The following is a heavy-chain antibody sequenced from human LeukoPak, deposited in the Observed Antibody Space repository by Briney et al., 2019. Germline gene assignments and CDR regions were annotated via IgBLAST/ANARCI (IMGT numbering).Heavy chain of an antibody. J-gene: IGHJ4*02. V-gene: IGHV3-66*02. CDR1: GFTVSSNY. D-gene: IGHD3-10*01. CDR2: IYSGGST. Sequence: GGSLRLSCAASGFTVSSNYMSWVRQAPGKGLEWVSVIYSGGSTYYADSVKGRFTISRDNSKNTLYLQMNSLRAEDTAVYYCARSEREELLNPFDYWGQGTLVTVSS. CDR3: ARSEREELLNPFDY.